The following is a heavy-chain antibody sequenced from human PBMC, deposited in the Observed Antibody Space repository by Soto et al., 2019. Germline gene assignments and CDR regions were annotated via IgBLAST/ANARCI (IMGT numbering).Heavy chain of an antibody. V-gene: IGHV4-39*01. CDR1: GGSISSSSYY. D-gene: IGHD5-12*01. Sequence: SETLSLTCTVSGGSISSSSYYWGWIRQPPGKGLEWIGSIYYSGSTYYNPSLKSRVTISVETSKNQFSLKLSSVTAADTAVYYCARRLVATTYDYWGQGTLVTVSS. J-gene: IGHJ4*02. CDR3: ARRLVATTYDY. CDR2: IYYSGST.